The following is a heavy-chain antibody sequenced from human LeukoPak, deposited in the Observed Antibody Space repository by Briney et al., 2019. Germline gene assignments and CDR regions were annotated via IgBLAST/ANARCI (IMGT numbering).Heavy chain of an antibody. Sequence: GGSLRLSCAASGFTFSSYAMSWVRQAPGKGLEWVSVTSSSGGTTYYADSVKGRFTMSRDSSKNTLYLQMNSLRAEDTAVYYCARADWDTAMIDYWGQGTLVTVSS. D-gene: IGHD5-18*01. CDR1: GFTFSSYA. V-gene: IGHV3-23*01. J-gene: IGHJ4*02. CDR2: TSSSGGTT. CDR3: ARADWDTAMIDY.